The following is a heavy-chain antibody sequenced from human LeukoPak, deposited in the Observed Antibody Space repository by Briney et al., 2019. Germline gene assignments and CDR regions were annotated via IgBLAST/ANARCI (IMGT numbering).Heavy chain of an antibody. D-gene: IGHD3-22*01. J-gene: IGHJ3*02. CDR3: ARSYYYDSSGYYQI. CDR2: IIPIFGTA. Sequence: SVKVSCKASGGTFSSYAISWVRQAPGQGLEWMGGIIPIFGTANYAQKFQGRVTITADESTSTAYMELSSLRSEDTAVYYCARSYYYDSSGYYQIWGQGTMVTVSS. CDR1: GGTFSSYA. V-gene: IGHV1-69*01.